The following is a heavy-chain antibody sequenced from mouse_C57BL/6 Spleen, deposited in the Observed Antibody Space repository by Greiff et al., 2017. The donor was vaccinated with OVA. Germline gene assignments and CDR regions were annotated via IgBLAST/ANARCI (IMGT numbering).Heavy chain of an antibody. Sequence: VKLQESGPELVKPGASVKISCKASGYAFSSSWMNWVKQRPGKGLEWIGRIYPGDGDTNYNGKFKGKATLTADKSSSTAYMQLSSLTSEDSAVYFCARRNYEDAMDYWGQGTSVTVSS. D-gene: IGHD1-1*01. J-gene: IGHJ4*01. CDR1: GYAFSSSW. CDR2: IYPGDGDT. V-gene: IGHV1-82*01. CDR3: ARRNYEDAMDY.